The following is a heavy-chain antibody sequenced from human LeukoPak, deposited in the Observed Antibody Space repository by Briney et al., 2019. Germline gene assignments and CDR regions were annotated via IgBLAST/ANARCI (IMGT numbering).Heavy chain of an antibody. D-gene: IGHD2-21*01. CDR2: IIPIFGTA. Sequence: SVKVSCKASGGTFRSYAISWVLQAPGQGLEWMGGIIPIFGTANYAQKFQGRVTITADESTSTAYMELSSLRSEDTAVYYCARDILYPTISASFDYWGQGTLVTVSS. CDR3: ARDILYPTISASFDY. J-gene: IGHJ4*02. V-gene: IGHV1-69*13. CDR1: GGTFRSYA.